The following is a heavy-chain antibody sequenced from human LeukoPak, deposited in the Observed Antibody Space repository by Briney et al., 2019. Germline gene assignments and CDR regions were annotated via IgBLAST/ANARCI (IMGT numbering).Heavy chain of an antibody. CDR2: IIPILGIA. CDR1: GGTFSSYA. D-gene: IGHD4-17*01. CDR3: ATLNYGDYSFDY. Sequence: SVKVSCKASGGTFSSYAISWVRQAPGQGLEWMGRIIPILGIANYAQKFQGRVTITTDESTSTAYMELSSLRSEDTAVYYCATLNYGDYSFDYWGQGTLVTVSS. V-gene: IGHV1-69*04. J-gene: IGHJ4*02.